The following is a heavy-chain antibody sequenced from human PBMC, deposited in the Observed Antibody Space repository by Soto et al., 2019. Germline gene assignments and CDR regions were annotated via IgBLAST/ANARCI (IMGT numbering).Heavy chain of an antibody. CDR2: ISGSGGST. Sequence: EVQLLESGGGLVQPGGSLRLSCAASGFTFSSYAMSWVRQAPGKGLEWVSVISGSGGSTYYADSVKGRFTISRDNSKNTLYLQMNSLRAEDTAVYYCAKGSSSPYYYGMDVWGQGTTVTVSS. V-gene: IGHV3-23*01. D-gene: IGHD6-6*01. J-gene: IGHJ6*02. CDR3: AKGSSSPYYYGMDV. CDR1: GFTFSSYA.